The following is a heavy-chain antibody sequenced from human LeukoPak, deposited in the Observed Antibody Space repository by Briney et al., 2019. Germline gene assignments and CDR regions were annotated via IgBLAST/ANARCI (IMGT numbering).Heavy chain of an antibody. CDR1: GCTISSYY. Sequence: SETLSLTCTVSGCTISSYYWSWIRQPPGKGLEWLGTIYYSGSTNYNPSPKSRVTISVDTSKIQFSLKLSSVTAADTAVYYCARDIVEVTYCGGDCYSWAFDIWGQGTMVTVSS. J-gene: IGHJ3*02. CDR3: ARDIVEVTYCGGDCYSWAFDI. D-gene: IGHD2-21*02. V-gene: IGHV4-59*01. CDR2: IYYSGST.